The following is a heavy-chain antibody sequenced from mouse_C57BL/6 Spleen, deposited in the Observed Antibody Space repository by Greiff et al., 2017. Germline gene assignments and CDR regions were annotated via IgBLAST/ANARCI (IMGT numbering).Heavy chain of an antibody. J-gene: IGHJ2*01. CDR1: GFNIKDDY. CDR2: IDPENGDT. D-gene: IGHD1-1*01. V-gene: IGHV14-4*01. Sequence: EVQLQQSGAELVRPGASVKLSCTASGFNIKDDYMHWVKQRPEQGLEWIGWIDPENGDTEYASKFQGKATITADTSSNTAYRQLSSLTSEDTAVYYCTGTTVLDYWGQGTTLTVAS. CDR3: TGTTVLDY.